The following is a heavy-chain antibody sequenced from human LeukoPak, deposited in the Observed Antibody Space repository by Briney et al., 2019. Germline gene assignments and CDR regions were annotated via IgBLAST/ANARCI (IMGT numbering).Heavy chain of an antibody. D-gene: IGHD3-16*02. CDR2: ISYDGSNK. J-gene: IGHJ4*02. CDR3: AKHGDNVWGSFRFGLDY. V-gene: IGHV3-30-3*02. Sequence: GGSLRLSCAASGFTFSSYAMHWVRQAPGKGLEWVAVISYDGSNKYYADSVKGRFTISRDNFKNTVFLQLNSLRPEDTAVYYCAKHGDNVWGSFRFGLDYWGQGTLVTVSS. CDR1: GFTFSSYA.